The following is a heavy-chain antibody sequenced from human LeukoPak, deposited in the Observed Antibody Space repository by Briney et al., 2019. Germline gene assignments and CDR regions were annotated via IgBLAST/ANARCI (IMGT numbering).Heavy chain of an antibody. CDR3: ARVWGDGYNYFDY. V-gene: IGHV1-46*01. D-gene: IGHD5-24*01. Sequence: GASVKVSCKASGYTFTSYYMHWVRQAPGQGLEWMGTINPSGGSTSYAQKFQGRVTMTRDMSTSTVYMELSGLRSEDTAVYYCARVWGDGYNYFDYWGQGTLVTVSS. J-gene: IGHJ4*02. CDR2: INPSGGST. CDR1: GYTFTSYY.